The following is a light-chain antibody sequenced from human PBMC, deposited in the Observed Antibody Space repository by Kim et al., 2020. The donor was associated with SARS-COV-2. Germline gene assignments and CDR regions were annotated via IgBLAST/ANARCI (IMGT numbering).Light chain of an antibody. J-gene: IGLJ2*01. CDR3: QAWDSNIDVV. V-gene: IGLV3-1*01. CDR2: HDT. Sequence: TSASWYQQRPGQSPVLVIYHDTRRPSGIPERFSGSNSGNTATLTISGTQAMDEAEYYCQAWDSNIDVVFGGGTQLTVL. CDR1: TS.